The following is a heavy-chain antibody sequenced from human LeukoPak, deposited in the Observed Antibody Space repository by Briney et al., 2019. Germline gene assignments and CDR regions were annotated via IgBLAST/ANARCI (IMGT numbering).Heavy chain of an antibody. CDR2: ISGSGGST. D-gene: IGHD3-10*01. CDR1: GFTFSSYA. J-gene: IGHJ4*02. CDR3: AKDWGITMVRGVIIPFDY. Sequence: GGSLRLSCAASGFTFSSYAMSWVRQAPGKGLERVSAISGSGGSTYYADSVKGRFTISRDNSKNTLYLQMNSLRAEDTAVYYCAKDWGITMVRGVIIPFDYWGQGTLVTVSS. V-gene: IGHV3-23*01.